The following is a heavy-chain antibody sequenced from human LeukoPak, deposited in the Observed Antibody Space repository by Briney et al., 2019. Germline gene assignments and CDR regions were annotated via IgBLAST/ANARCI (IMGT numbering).Heavy chain of an antibody. CDR3: ARGARSNWFDP. Sequence: TSETLSLTCTVSGGSITSYYWSWIRQPPGEGLEWIGSFYYTGSTNFNPSLKSRVTISVDTSKNQFSLKLSSVTAADTALYYCARGARSNWFDPWGQGTLVTVSS. J-gene: IGHJ5*02. CDR1: GGSITSYY. V-gene: IGHV4-59*01. CDR2: FYYTGST. D-gene: IGHD3-10*01.